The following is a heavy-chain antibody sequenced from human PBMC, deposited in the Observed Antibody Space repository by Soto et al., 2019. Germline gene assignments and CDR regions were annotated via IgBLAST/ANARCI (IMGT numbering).Heavy chain of an antibody. D-gene: IGHD3-10*01. V-gene: IGHV4-59*08. J-gene: IGHJ6*02. CDR3: ARQGFGPLPGLVDV. Sequence: QVQLQESGPGLVKPSETLSLSCTVSGGSINSYYWSWIRQSPGKRMEWIGYVHHSWGSSYNPSLQXXVXXSLDTSKSQFSLKVTSVTATDTAVYYCARQGFGPLPGLVDVWGQGTTVTVSS. CDR1: GGSINSYY. CDR2: VHHSWGS.